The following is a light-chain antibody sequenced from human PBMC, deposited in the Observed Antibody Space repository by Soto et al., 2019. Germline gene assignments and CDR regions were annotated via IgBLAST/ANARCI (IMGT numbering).Light chain of an antibody. Sequence: QSVLTQPPSVSGPPGQRVTISCIGATSDVHWYQHLPGTGPKLLIYGNNNRPSGVPDRFSVSKSGTSASLAITGLQAEDEADYYCQSFDSSLSALYVFVTGTKVTVL. J-gene: IGLJ1*01. V-gene: IGLV1-40*01. CDR3: QSFDSSLSALYV. CDR1: GATSD. CDR2: GNN.